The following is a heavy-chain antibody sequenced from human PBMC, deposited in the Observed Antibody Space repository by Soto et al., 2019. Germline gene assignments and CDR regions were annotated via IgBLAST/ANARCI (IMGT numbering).Heavy chain of an antibody. CDR3: TKDPNGDYIGAVDC. V-gene: IGHV3-23*01. Sequence: EVQLLESGGGLVQPGGSLRLSCAASGLSFSNYALTWVRQAPGKGLEWVSSISGSGNNIKYSDSVKGRFTISRDNSKNMLFLQIDSLRVEDTALYYCTKDPNGDYIGAVDCWGQGTLVTVSS. J-gene: IGHJ4*02. CDR2: ISGSGNNI. D-gene: IGHD4-17*01. CDR1: GLSFSNYA.